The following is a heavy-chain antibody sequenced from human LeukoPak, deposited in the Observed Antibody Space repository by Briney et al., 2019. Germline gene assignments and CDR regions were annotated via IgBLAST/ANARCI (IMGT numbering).Heavy chain of an antibody. D-gene: IGHD3-22*01. V-gene: IGHV3-30*02. CDR3: AKDPPPDSSGYAHHFDY. Sequence: PGGSLRLSCAASGFTFSSYGMHWVRQVPGKGLEWVAFIRYDGSNKYYADSVKGRFTISRDNSKNTLYLQMNSLRAEDTAVYYCAKDPPPDSSGYAHHFDYWGQGTLVTVSS. J-gene: IGHJ4*02. CDR2: IRYDGSNK. CDR1: GFTFSSYG.